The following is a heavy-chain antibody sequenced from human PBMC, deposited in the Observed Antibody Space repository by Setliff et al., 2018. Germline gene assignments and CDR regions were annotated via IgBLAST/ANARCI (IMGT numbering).Heavy chain of an antibody. Sequence: ETLSLTCTVSGGSISSSSYYMSWVRQAPGKGPEWVSIIYSDGRTFYADSVKGRFLISRDNSKNTLYLQMSSLRAEDTAVYYCARGIVAPSRWDYFDYWGQGTLVTVSS. J-gene: IGHJ4*02. CDR3: ARGIVAPSRWDYFDY. D-gene: IGHD1-26*01. CDR1: GGSISSSSYY. V-gene: IGHV3-66*01. CDR2: IYSDGRT.